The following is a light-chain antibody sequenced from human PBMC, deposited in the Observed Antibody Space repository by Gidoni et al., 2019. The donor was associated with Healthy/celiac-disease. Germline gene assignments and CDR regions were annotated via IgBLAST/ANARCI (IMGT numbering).Light chain of an antibody. V-gene: IGLV1-47*01. Sequence: QSVLTQPPSASGTPGQRVTISCSGSSSNIGSNYVYWYQQLPGTAPKHLIYRNNQRPSGVPDRFSGSKSGTSASLAISGLRSEDEADYYCAAWDDSLGNYVFGTGTKVTVL. CDR2: RNN. CDR1: SSNIGSNY. CDR3: AAWDDSLGNYV. J-gene: IGLJ1*01.